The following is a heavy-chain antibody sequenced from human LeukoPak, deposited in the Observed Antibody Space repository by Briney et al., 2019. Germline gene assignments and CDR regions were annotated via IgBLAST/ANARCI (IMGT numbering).Heavy chain of an antibody. CDR2: ISGSGGST. CDR1: GFTFSSYA. J-gene: IGHJ4*02. Sequence: PGGSLRLSCAASGFTFSSYAMSWVRQAPGKGLEWVSAISGSGGSTYYADSVKGRFTISRDNSKNTLYLQMNSLRAEDTAVYSCAKVSTVVTHFDYWGQGTLVTVSS. CDR3: AKVSTVVTHFDY. V-gene: IGHV3-23*01. D-gene: IGHD4-23*01.